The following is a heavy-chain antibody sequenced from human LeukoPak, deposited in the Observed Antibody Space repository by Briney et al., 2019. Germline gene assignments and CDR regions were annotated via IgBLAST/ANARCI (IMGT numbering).Heavy chain of an antibody. CDR3: AKGGLVLRFLEWFEARYGMDV. CDR2: ISGSGGST. J-gene: IGHJ6*02. CDR1: GFTFSSYA. V-gene: IGHV3-23*01. Sequence: GGSLRLSCAASGFTFSSYAMSWVRQAPGKGLEWVSAISGSGGSTYYADSVKGRFTISRDNSKNTLYLQMNSLRAEDTAVYYCAKGGLVLRFLEWFEARYGMDVWGQGTTVTVSS. D-gene: IGHD3-3*01.